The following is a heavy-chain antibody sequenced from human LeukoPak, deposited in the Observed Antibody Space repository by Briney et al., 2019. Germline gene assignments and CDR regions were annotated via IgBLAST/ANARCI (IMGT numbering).Heavy chain of an antibody. CDR1: GGTFSSYA. J-gene: IGHJ2*01. Sequence: SVKVSCKASGGTFSSYAISWVRQAPGQGLEWMGGIIPIFGPANYAQKFQGRVTITADESTSTAYMELSSLRSEDTALYYCAKSTYYYGSGEGSNYWYFDLWGRGTLVTVSS. CDR3: AKSTYYYGSGEGSNYWYFDL. D-gene: IGHD3-10*01. CDR2: IIPIFGPA. V-gene: IGHV1-69*01.